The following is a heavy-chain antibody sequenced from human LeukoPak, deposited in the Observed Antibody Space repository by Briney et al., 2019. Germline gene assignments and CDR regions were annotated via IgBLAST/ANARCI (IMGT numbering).Heavy chain of an antibody. Sequence: GGSLRLSCAASGFTVSSNYMSWVRQAPGKGLEWVSVIYSGGSTYYADSVKGRFTISRDNSKNTLYLQMNSLRAEDTAVYYCARVSYYDFWSGPVSVFDYWGQGTLVTVSS. D-gene: IGHD3-3*01. CDR3: ARVSYYDFWSGPVSVFDY. J-gene: IGHJ4*02. CDR1: GFTVSSNY. V-gene: IGHV3-53*05. CDR2: IYSGGST.